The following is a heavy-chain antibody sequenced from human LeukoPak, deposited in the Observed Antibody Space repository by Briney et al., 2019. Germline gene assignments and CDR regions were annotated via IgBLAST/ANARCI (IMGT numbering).Heavy chain of an antibody. CDR3: ARAPTFEYYDSSGRLDY. CDR1: GFTFSNYY. J-gene: IGHJ4*02. Sequence: PGGSLRLSCAAFGFTFSNYYMSWIRQAPGKGLEWVSYISSSGSTIYYADSVKGRFTISRDNAKNSLYLQMNSLRAEDTAVYYCARAPTFEYYDSSGRLDYWGQGTLVTVYS. CDR2: ISSSGSTI. V-gene: IGHV3-11*01. D-gene: IGHD3-22*01.